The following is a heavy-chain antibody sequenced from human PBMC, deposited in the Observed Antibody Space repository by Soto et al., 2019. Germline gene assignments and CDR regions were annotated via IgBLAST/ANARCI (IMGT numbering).Heavy chain of an antibody. V-gene: IGHV1-46*01. CDR3: ARTLPPIPSFDY. CDR2: INPSGGST. J-gene: IGHJ4*02. CDR1: GYTFTSYY. Sequence: QVQLVQSGAEVKKPGASVKVSCKASGYTFTSYYMHWVRQAPGQGLEWMGIINPSGGSTSYAQKFQGRXXMXRXXSTSTVYMELSSLRSEDTAVYYCARTLPPIPSFDYWGQGTLVTVSS.